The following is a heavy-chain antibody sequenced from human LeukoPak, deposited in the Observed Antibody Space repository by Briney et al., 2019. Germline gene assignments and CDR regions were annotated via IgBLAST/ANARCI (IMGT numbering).Heavy chain of an antibody. CDR2: INPSGGST. CDR1: GYTFTSYY. CDR3: ARVKPDYYYYYGMDV. Sequence: ASVTVSCKASGYTFTSYYMHWVRQAPGQGLEWMGIINPSGGSTSYAQKFQGRVTMTRDTSTSTDYMELRSLRSEDTAVYYCARVKPDYYYYYGMDVWGQGTTVTVSS. J-gene: IGHJ6*02. D-gene: IGHD1-14*01. V-gene: IGHV1-46*01.